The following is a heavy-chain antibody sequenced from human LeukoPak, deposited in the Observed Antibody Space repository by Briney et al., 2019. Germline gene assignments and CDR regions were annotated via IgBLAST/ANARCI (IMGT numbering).Heavy chain of an antibody. D-gene: IGHD6-19*01. CDR2: IYYSGST. J-gene: IGHJ4*02. V-gene: IGHV4-39*01. Sequence: PSETLSLTCTVPGGSISSSIYYWGWIRQPPGKGLQWIGSIYYSGSTYYNPSLKSRVTISVDTSKNQFSLNLSSVTAADTAVYYCARIAVAGGEDYFDYWGQGTLVTVTS. CDR3: ARIAVAGGEDYFDY. CDR1: GGSISSSIYY.